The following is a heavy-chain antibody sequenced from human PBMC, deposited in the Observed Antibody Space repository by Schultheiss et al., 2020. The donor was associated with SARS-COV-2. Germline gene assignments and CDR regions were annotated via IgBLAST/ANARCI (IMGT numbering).Heavy chain of an antibody. CDR1: GGSISSGDYY. V-gene: IGHV4-31*03. CDR2: IYYSGST. J-gene: IGHJ5*02. Sequence: SQTLSLTCTVSGGSISSGDYYWSWIRQHPGKGLEWIGYIYYSGSTYYNPSLKSRVTISVDTSKNQFSLKLSSVTAADTAVYYCARGWYYGSGRIDPWGQGTLVTVSS. D-gene: IGHD3-10*01. CDR3: ARGWYYGSGRIDP.